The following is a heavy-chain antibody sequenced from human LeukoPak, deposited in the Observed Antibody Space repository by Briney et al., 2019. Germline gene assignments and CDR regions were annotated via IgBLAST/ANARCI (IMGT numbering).Heavy chain of an antibody. D-gene: IGHD1-7*01. CDR1: GGSISSGGYY. CDR3: ASQRLTSWNYGRNAFDI. Sequence: PSQTLSLTCTVSGGSISSGGYYWSWIRQPPGKGLEWIGYIYHSGSTYYNPSLKSRVTISVDRSKNQFSLKLSSVTAADTAVYYCASQRLTSWNYGRNAFDIWGQGTMVTVSS. J-gene: IGHJ3*02. CDR2: IYHSGST. V-gene: IGHV4-30-2*01.